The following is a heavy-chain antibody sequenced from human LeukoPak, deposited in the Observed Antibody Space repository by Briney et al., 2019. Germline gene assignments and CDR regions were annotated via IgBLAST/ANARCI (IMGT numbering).Heavy chain of an antibody. CDR3: AREYSSSWYYYYYYGMDV. V-gene: IGHV3-23*01. Sequence: PGRSLRLSCAASGFTFDEYAMSWVRQAPGKGLEWVSAISGSGGSTYYADSVKGRFTISRDNSKNTLYLQMNSLRAEDTAVYYCAREYSSSWYYYYYYGMDVWGQGTTVTVSS. CDR2: ISGSGGST. D-gene: IGHD6-13*01. CDR1: GFTFDEYA. J-gene: IGHJ6*02.